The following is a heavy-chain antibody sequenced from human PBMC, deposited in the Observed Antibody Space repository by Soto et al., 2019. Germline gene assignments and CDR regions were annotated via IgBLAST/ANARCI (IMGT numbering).Heavy chain of an antibody. CDR1: GGTFSSYA. D-gene: IGHD4-4*01. Sequence: EASVKVSCKASGGTFSSYAISWVRQAPGQGLEWMGGIIPIFGTANYAQKFQGRVTITADESTSTAYMELSSLRSEDTAVYYCARDVYSNSPYYYYGMDVWGQGTTVTVSS. CDR2: IIPIFGTA. CDR3: ARDVYSNSPYYYYGMDV. V-gene: IGHV1-69*13. J-gene: IGHJ6*02.